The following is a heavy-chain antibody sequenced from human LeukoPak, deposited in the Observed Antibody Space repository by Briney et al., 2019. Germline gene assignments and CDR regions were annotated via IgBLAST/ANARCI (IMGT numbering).Heavy chain of an antibody. Sequence: GASVKVSCKASGYTFTDYDIHWVRQAPGQGLQWMGRINPKSGGTHYAQKFEDRVTMTRYVFINTAYMELSRLRPDDTALYYCARNDNNYFGSGSYPPDYWGQGTLVIVSS. J-gene: IGHJ4*02. CDR1: GYTFTDYD. V-gene: IGHV1-2*06. D-gene: IGHD3-10*01. CDR3: ARNDNNYFGSGSYPPDY. CDR2: INPKSGGT.